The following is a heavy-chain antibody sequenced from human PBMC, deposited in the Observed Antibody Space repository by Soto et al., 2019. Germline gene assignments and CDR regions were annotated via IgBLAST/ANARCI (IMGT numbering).Heavy chain of an antibody. CDR2: ISTYTGDT. D-gene: IGHD4-17*01. V-gene: IGHV1-18*01. CDR3: ARFLLTTVMSASSYGMDV. Sequence: QVQLVQSGAEVKEPGASVRVSCKASDYSFTTYAISWVRQAPGQGLEWMGWISTYTGDTIYAQKLQGRVSMTTDTTTNTAYMDLRSLKSDDTAVYYCARFLLTTVMSASSYGMDVWGQGTTVSVSS. CDR1: DYSFTTYA. J-gene: IGHJ6*02.